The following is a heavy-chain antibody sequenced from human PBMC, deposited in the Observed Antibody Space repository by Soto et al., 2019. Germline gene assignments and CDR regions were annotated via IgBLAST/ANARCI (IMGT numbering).Heavy chain of an antibody. D-gene: IGHD3-10*01. CDR1: GFTFSSYA. CDR2: ISGSGGST. CDR3: AKAANYYGSGSYRYYYYYMDV. J-gene: IGHJ6*03. Sequence: GGSLRLSCAASGFTFSSYAMSWVRQAPGKGLEWVSAISGSGGSTYYADSVKGRFTISRDNSKNTLYLQMNSLRAEDTAVYYCAKAANYYGSGSYRYYYYYMDVWGKGTTVTVS. V-gene: IGHV3-23*01.